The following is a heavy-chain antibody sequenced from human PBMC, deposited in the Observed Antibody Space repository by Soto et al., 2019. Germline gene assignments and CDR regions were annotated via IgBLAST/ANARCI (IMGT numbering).Heavy chain of an antibody. J-gene: IGHJ6*03. Sequence: GGSLRLSCAASGFTFSDYYMSWIRQAPGKGLEWVSYISSSGSTIYYADSVKGRFTISRDNAKNSLYLQMNSLRAEDTAVYYCASPHAMTTVMRYMDVWGKGTTVTVSS. D-gene: IGHD4-17*01. CDR1: GFTFSDYY. CDR3: ASPHAMTTVMRYMDV. CDR2: ISSSGSTI. V-gene: IGHV3-11*01.